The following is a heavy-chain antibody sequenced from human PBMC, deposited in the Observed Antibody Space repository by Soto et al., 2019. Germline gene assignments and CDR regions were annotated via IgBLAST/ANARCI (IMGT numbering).Heavy chain of an antibody. CDR2: ISYDGSNK. Sequence: QVQLVESGGGVVQPGRSLRLSCAASGFTFSSYAMHWVRQAPGKGLEWVAVISYDGSNKYYADSVKGRFTISRDNSKNTLYLQMNSLRAEDKVVYYCARDFHDTVTAGSDYWGQGTLVTVSS. D-gene: IGHD4-17*01. CDR1: GFTFSSYA. J-gene: IGHJ4*02. V-gene: IGHV3-30-3*01. CDR3: ARDFHDTVTAGSDY.